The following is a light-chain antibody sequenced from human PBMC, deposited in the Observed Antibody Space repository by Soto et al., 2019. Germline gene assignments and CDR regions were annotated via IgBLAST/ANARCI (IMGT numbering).Light chain of an antibody. CDR1: QRISSW. J-gene: IGKJ1*01. V-gene: IGKV1-5*01. Sequence: DIQMTQSPSTLSASVGDRVTITCRASQRISSWLAWYQQTPGKAPKLLIYDASSLETGVPSRFSGSGSGTEFTLTISSLQPDDFATYYCQQYTSYSSWTFGQGTKVEI. CDR2: DAS. CDR3: QQYTSYSSWT.